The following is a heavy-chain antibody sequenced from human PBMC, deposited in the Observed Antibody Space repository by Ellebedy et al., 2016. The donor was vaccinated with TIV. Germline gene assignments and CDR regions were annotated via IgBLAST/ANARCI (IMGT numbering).Heavy chain of an antibody. CDR3: ARDLDKSSGWYGGAAY. D-gene: IGHD6-19*01. V-gene: IGHV3-23*01. J-gene: IGHJ4*02. Sequence: GESLKISCAASGFTFRSYAMAWVRQAPGKGLEWVSGIVGTGAQRYADSVKGRFTISRDHSMTTIYVEMNSLITEDTAVYYCARDLDKSSGWYGGAAYWGQGTLVTVSS. CDR2: IVGTGAQ. CDR1: GFTFRSYA.